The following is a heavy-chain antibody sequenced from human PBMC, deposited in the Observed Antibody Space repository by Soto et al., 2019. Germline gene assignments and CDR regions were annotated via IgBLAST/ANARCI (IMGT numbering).Heavy chain of an antibody. J-gene: IGHJ6*02. CDR3: TPQVPYYYYGMDV. CDR1: GFTFSNAW. CDR2: IKSKTDGGTT. V-gene: IGHV3-15*01. Sequence: GGSLRLSCAASGFTFSNAWMSWVRQAPGRGLEWVGRIKSKTDGGTTDYAAPVKGRFTISRDDSKNTLYLQMNSLKTEDTAVYYCTPQVPYYYYGMDVWGQGTTVTVSS.